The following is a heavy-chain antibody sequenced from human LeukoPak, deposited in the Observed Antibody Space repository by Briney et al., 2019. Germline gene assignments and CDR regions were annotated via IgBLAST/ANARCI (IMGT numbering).Heavy chain of an antibody. CDR1: GGSISSSSYY. D-gene: IGHD3-22*01. J-gene: IGHJ4*02. V-gene: IGHV4-39*01. Sequence: KPSETLSLTCTVSGGSISSSSYYWGWLRQPPGKGLEWIGSIYYSGSTYYNPSLKSRVTISVDTSKNQFSLKLSSVTAADTAVYYCARHRRSRITMIVVGYYFDYWGRGTLVTVSS. CDR3: ARHRRSRITMIVVGYYFDY. CDR2: IYYSGST.